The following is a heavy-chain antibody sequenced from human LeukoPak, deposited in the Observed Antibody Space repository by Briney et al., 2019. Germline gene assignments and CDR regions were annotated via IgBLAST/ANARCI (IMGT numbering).Heavy chain of an antibody. V-gene: IGHV4-34*01. CDR1: GGSFSGYY. Sequence: SETLSLTCAVCGGSFSGYYWSWIRQPPGKGLEWIGEINHSGSTNYNPSLKSRVTISVDTSKNQFSLKLSSVTAADTAVYYCARNPGYYYDSSGYYHDYWGQGTLVTVSS. D-gene: IGHD3-22*01. J-gene: IGHJ4*02. CDR2: INHSGST. CDR3: ARNPGYYYDSSGYYHDY.